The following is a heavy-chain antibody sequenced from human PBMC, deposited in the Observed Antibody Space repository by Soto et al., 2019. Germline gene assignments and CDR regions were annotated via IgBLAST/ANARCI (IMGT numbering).Heavy chain of an antibody. CDR2: ISPSGTT. CDR1: SGSLSGYY. D-gene: IGHD6-6*01. J-gene: IGHJ4*02. V-gene: IGHV4-34*01. Sequence: SETLSLTCSLYSGSLSGYYWSWIRLPPGKGLEWIGEISPSGTTNYSPSLKSRVSISVDTSKNQFSLNLTSLTAADTAVYYCARAPKVSGSAQTRPDFWGQGSLVTV. CDR3: ARAPKVSGSAQTRPDF.